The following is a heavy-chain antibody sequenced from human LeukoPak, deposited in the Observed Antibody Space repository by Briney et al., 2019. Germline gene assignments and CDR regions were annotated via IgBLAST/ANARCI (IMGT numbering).Heavy chain of an antibody. V-gene: IGHV4-34*01. J-gene: IGHJ6*03. CDR1: SGSFSGYY. CDR2: INHSGST. Sequence: ASETLSLTCAVYSGSFSGYYWSWIRQPPGKGLEWIGEINHSGSTNYNPSLKSRVTISVDTSKNQFSLKLSSVTAADTAVYYCARTYIRDYMDVWGKGTTVTVSS. D-gene: IGHD1-1*01. CDR3: ARTYIRDYMDV.